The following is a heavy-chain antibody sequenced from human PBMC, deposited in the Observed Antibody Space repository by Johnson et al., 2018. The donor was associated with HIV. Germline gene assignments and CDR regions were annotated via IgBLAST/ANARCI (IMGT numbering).Heavy chain of an antibody. CDR2: IYSGGST. D-gene: IGHD1-26*01. V-gene: IGHV3-66*02. CDR3: ARSGSYGPDAFYI. J-gene: IGHJ3*02. CDR1: GFTVSSNY. Sequence: VQLVESGGGLVQPGGSLRLSCVASGFTVSSNYMSWVRQAPGKGLEWVSVIYSGGSTYYADSVKGRFTISRDNSKNTLYLQMNSLRAEDTAGYYCARSGSYGPDAFYIWGQGTMVTVSS.